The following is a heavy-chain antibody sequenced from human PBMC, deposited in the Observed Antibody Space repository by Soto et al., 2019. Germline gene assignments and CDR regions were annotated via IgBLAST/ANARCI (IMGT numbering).Heavy chain of an antibody. D-gene: IGHD1-26*01. J-gene: IGHJ4*02. CDR3: ARGVTAGVDY. CDR1: GYTLTELS. CDR2: FDPEDGET. V-gene: IGHV1-24*01. Sequence: ASVKVSCKVSGYTLTELSMHWVRQAPGKGLEWMGGFDPEDGETIYAQKFQGRVTMTEDTSTDTAYMELSSLTSDDTAFYYCARGVTAGVDYWGQGTLVTVSS.